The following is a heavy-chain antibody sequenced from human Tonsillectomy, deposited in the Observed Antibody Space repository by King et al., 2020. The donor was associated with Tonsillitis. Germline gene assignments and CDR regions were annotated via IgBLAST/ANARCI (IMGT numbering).Heavy chain of an antibody. J-gene: IGHJ3*02. CDR2: ISYDENNK. Sequence: VQLVESGGGVVQPGRSLRLSCAASRFTFSNFGMHWVRQAPGKGLEWVAVISYDENNKYYADSVKGRFTISRDNSKNTLYLQMNSLRAEDTAVYYCAKDGGMLWPGLPAGAFDIWGQGTMVTVSS. CDR1: RFTFSNFG. V-gene: IGHV3-30*18. D-gene: IGHD2-21*01. CDR3: AKDGGMLWPGLPAGAFDI.